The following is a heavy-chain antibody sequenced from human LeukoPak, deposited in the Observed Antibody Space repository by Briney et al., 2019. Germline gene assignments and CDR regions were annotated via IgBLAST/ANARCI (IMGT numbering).Heavy chain of an antibody. CDR1: GYTFTAYY. D-gene: IGHD3-3*01. V-gene: IGHV1-46*01. CDR3: ARVNDFWSGRFDH. J-gene: IGHJ4*02. Sequence: ASVKVSFKASGYTFTAYYIHWVRQAPGQGLEWMGILNPVGGSTTYAQKFQGRITMTRDTSTSTVYMELSSLRSEDTAVYYCARVNDFWSGRFDHWGQGTLVTVSS. CDR2: LNPVGGST.